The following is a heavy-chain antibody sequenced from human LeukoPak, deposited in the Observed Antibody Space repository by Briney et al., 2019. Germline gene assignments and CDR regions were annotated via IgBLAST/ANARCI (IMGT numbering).Heavy chain of an antibody. CDR3: ARVGQERFLDQSAFDI. CDR2: IYYSGTT. J-gene: IGHJ3*02. V-gene: IGHV4-39*07. D-gene: IGHD3-3*01. CDR1: GGSISSSNYY. Sequence: PSETLSLTCTVSGGSISSSNYYWGWIRQPPGKGLEWIGNIYYSGTTYYNPSLQSRVTISVDTSKNQFSLNLSSVTAADTAVYYCARVGQERFLDQSAFDIWGQGTMVTVSS.